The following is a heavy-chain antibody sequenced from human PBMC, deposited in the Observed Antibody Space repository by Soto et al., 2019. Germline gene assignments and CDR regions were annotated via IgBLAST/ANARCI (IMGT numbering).Heavy chain of an antibody. CDR3: ARRVDP. V-gene: IGHV4-31*11. CDR2: IFYSGTT. Sequence: SETLSLTCAVYGGSFSGYYWTWIRQHPGKGLEWIGYIFYSGTTYYNPSLKSRVTISVDTSKNQFSLKLSSVTAADTAVYYCARRVDPWGRGTLVTVSS. CDR1: GGSFSGYY. J-gene: IGHJ5*02.